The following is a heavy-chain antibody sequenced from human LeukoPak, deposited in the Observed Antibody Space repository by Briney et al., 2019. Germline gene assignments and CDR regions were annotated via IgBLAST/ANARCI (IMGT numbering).Heavy chain of an antibody. CDR3: AKGNYGDYMTAFDY. V-gene: IGHV3-23*01. CDR2: ISGSGGST. CDR1: GFTFSSYA. Sequence: PGGSLRLSCAASGFTFSSYAMSWVRQAPGKGLEWVSAISGSGGSTYYADPVKGRFTISRDNSKNTLYLQMNSLRAEDTAVYYCAKGNYGDYMTAFDYWGQGTLVTVSS. J-gene: IGHJ4*02. D-gene: IGHD4-17*01.